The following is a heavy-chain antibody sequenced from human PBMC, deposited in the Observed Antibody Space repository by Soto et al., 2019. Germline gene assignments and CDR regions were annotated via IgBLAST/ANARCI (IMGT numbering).Heavy chain of an antibody. V-gene: IGHV4-59*08. CDR2: IYYSGST. J-gene: IGHJ6*02. D-gene: IGHD2-2*01. CDR1: GGSISSYY. Sequence: SETLSLTCTVSGGSISSYYWSWIRQPPGKGLEWIAYIYYSGSTNYNPSLKSRVTISVDTSKNQFSLKVSSVTAADTAVYYCARLGGYCSTTSCYGYYGMDVWGQGTTVTVSS. CDR3: ARLGGYCSTTSCYGYYGMDV.